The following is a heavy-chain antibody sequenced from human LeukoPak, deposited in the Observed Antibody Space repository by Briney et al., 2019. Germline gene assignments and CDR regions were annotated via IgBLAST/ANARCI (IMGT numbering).Heavy chain of an antibody. CDR1: GGSISSYY. J-gene: IGHJ4*02. V-gene: IGHV4-4*07. CDR3: ARDYCSSTSCYIGY. Sequence: PSETLSLTCSVSGGSISSYYWSWIRHPAGKGLEWIGRIYTSGSTNYNPSLKSRVTMSVDTSKNQFSLKLSSVTAADTAVYYCARDYCSSTSCYIGYWGQGTLVTVSS. D-gene: IGHD2-2*02. CDR2: IYTSGST.